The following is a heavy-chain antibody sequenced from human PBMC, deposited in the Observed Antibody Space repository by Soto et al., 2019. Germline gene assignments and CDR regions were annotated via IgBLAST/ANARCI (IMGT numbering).Heavy chain of an antibody. V-gene: IGHV5-10-1*01. CDR3: AREKSDLELFNWLDP. Sequence: GESLKISCEASGYSFTTYWISWLRQMPVKGLEWMGAIDPRDSYTKYSPPFQGHVTISVDKSISTAYLQWNSLKSSDTAIYYCAREKSDLELFNWLDPGGQGTLLTV. J-gene: IGHJ5*02. CDR1: GYSFTTYW. CDR2: IDPRDSYT. D-gene: IGHD1-7*01.